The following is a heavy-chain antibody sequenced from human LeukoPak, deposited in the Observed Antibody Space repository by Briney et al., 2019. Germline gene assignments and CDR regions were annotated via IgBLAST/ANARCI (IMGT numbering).Heavy chain of an antibody. CDR2: ISANGGST. V-gene: IGHV3-23*01. D-gene: IGHD6-19*01. J-gene: IGHJ3*02. Sequence: GGSLRLSCAASGFTFSSYGMSWVRQAPGKGLEWVSGISANGGSTYYADSVKGRFTISRDNSKNTLYLQMNSLRAEDTAVYYCARAWGSGWYMAFDIWGQGTMVTVSS. CDR1: GFTFSSYG. CDR3: ARAWGSGWYMAFDI.